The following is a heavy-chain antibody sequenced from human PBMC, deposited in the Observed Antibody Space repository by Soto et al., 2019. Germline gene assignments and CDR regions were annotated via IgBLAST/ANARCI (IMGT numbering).Heavy chain of an antibody. CDR3: AKERQRCIETNCYTWYTGGADV. D-gene: IGHD2-2*02. CDR1: GFTFDDYT. Sequence: EVHLVEAGGGFVQPGRSLRLSCAASGFTFDDYTMHWVRQAPGKGLEWGSGISWKSVTIVYADSVKGRFTISRDNAKKSLYLQFNSVSAEDTARYYCAKERQRCIETNCYTWYTGGADVWGQGTKVTVSS. V-gene: IGHV3-9*01. CDR2: ISWKSVTI. J-gene: IGHJ6*02.